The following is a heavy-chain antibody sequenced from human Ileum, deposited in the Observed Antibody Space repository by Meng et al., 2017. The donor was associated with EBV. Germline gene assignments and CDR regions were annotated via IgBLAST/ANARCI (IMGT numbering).Heavy chain of an antibody. D-gene: IGHD1-26*01. CDR1: GGSVTSGTYY. V-gene: IGHV4-61*01. J-gene: IGHJ4*02. Sequence: VKTQESGPGLCKPSDTLSLTCTGSGGSVTSGTYYWSWLRQPPGSRLEFIGYVHHTGATNYNPSLVRRATVSVDTSKSQFSLHLTSVTAADTAVYYCARGYSYSYYFYFDYWGQGILVTVFS. CDR2: VHHTGAT. CDR3: ARGYSYSYYFYFDY.